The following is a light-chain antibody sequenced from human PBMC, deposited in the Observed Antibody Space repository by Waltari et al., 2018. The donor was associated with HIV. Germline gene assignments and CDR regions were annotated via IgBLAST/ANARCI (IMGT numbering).Light chain of an antibody. CDR2: WAS. V-gene: IGKV4-1*01. CDR1: QSVFYNSNKKNY. CDR3: QQYYSTPLT. Sequence: DIVMTQSQDSLAVSLGERATINCKSSQSVFYNSNKKNYFAWYQQKPGQPPKMIIYWASNRESGVPDRFSGSGSGTDFTLTISSLQAEDVAVYYCQQYYSTPLTFGGGTKVEIK. J-gene: IGKJ4*01.